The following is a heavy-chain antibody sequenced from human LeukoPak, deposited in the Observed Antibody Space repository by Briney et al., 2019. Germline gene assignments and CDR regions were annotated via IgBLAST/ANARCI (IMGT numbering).Heavy chain of an antibody. D-gene: IGHD2-2*01. CDR1: GYTFTSYY. J-gene: IGHJ1*01. Sequence: ASVKVSCKASGYTFTSYYMHWVRQAPGQGLEWMGIINPSGGSTSYAQKFQGRVTMTRDTSTSTVYMELSSLRSEDTAVYYCARQGNIVVVPAAIQGFQHWGQGTLVTVSS. V-gene: IGHV1-46*01. CDR2: INPSGGST. CDR3: ARQGNIVVVPAAIQGFQH.